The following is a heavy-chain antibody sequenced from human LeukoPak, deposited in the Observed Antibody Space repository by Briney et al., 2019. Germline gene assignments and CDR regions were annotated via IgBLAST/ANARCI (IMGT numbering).Heavy chain of an antibody. J-gene: IGHJ4*02. CDR2: ISGSSSYT. CDR3: ARGGGEDTAMVTPDY. CDR1: RFTFSDYC. D-gene: IGHD5-18*01. Sequence: GGSLRLSCAASRFTFSDYCMTWIRQAQGKGLEWVSYISGSSSYTTFADSVKGRFTISRDNAKNSLYLQMNSLRAEDTAVYYCARGGGEDTAMVTPDYWGQGTLVTVSS. V-gene: IGHV3-11*06.